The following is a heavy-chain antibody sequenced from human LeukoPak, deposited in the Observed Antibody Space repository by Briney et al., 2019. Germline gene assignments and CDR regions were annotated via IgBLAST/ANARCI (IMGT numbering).Heavy chain of an antibody. Sequence: GGALRLSCAASGFTFSSYGMHWVRQAPGEGLEWVAVISYDGSNEYYADSVKGRFTISRDNSKNTLYLQMNSLRAEDTAVYYCAKDMGEMGALYFDYWGQGTLVTVSS. J-gene: IGHJ4*02. V-gene: IGHV3-30*18. CDR3: AKDMGEMGALYFDY. CDR2: ISYDGSNE. D-gene: IGHD1-26*01. CDR1: GFTFSSYG.